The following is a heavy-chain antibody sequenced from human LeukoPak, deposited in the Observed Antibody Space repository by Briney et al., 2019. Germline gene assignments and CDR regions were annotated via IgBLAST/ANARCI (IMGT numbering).Heavy chain of an antibody. D-gene: IGHD3-3*01. J-gene: IGHJ3*02. Sequence: GGSLRLSCAASGFTFSSYSMNWVRQAPGKGLEWVSSISSSSSYIYYADSVKGRFTISRDNAKNSLYLQMNSLRAEDTAVYYCARLYHDFWSGYYRSPDAFDIWGQGTMVTVSS. CDR3: ARLYHDFWSGYYRSPDAFDI. CDR1: GFTFSSYS. CDR2: ISSSSSYI. V-gene: IGHV3-21*01.